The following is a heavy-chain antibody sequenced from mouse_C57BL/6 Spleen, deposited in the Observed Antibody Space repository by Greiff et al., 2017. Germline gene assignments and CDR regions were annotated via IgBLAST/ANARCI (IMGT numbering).Heavy chain of an antibody. J-gene: IGHJ2*01. CDR2: INPNYGTT. Sequence: VKPGASVKISCKASGYSFTDYNMNWVKQSNGKSLEWIGVINPNYGTTSYNQKFKGKATLTVDQSSSTAYMQLNSLTSEDSAVYYCARSDYGSSYGYFDYWGQGTTLTVSS. D-gene: IGHD1-1*01. CDR1: GYSFTDYN. V-gene: IGHV1-39*01. CDR3: ARSDYGSSYGYFDY.